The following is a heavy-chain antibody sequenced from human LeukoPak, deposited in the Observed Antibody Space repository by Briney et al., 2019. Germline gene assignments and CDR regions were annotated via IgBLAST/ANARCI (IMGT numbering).Heavy chain of an antibody. CDR3: AKPYSSSWYLDY. D-gene: IGHD6-13*01. J-gene: IGHJ4*02. CDR1: GFTFSSYW. Sequence: GSLRLSCAASGFTFSSYWMSWVRQAPGKGLEWVSAISGSGGSTYYADSVKGRFTISRDNSKNTLYLQMNSLRAEDTAVYYCAKPYSSSWYLDYWGQGTLVTVSS. V-gene: IGHV3-23*01. CDR2: ISGSGGST.